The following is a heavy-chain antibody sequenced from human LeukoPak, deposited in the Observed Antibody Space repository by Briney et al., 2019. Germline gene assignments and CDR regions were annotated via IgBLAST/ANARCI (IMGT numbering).Heavy chain of an antibody. CDR1: GFTFSSYA. Sequence: GGSLRLSCTASGFTFSSYAMTWVRQAPGKGLEWVSTISGSGGSTYYTDSVKGRFSISRDKSKNPLYLQMNSLNADDTAVYYCAKDRGDTRNFFDYWGQGTLVTVSS. J-gene: IGHJ4*02. CDR2: ISGSGGST. V-gene: IGHV3-23*01. CDR3: AKDRGDTRNFFDY. D-gene: IGHD3-10*01.